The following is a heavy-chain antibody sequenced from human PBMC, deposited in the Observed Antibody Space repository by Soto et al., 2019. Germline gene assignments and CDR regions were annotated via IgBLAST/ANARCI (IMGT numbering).Heavy chain of an antibody. D-gene: IGHD2-2*02. J-gene: IGHJ4*02. CDR2: ISYDASNK. V-gene: IGHV3-30*18. CDR3: AKRWGDIVLVPVAIDY. Sequence: QVQLVESGGGVVQPGRSLRLSCAASGFTFSHYGMHWVRQAPGKGLEWVAVISYDASNKYYADSVKGRFTISRDNSKNTLYLQMNSLRAEDTAVYYCAKRWGDIVLVPVAIDYWGQGTLVTVSS. CDR1: GFTFSHYG.